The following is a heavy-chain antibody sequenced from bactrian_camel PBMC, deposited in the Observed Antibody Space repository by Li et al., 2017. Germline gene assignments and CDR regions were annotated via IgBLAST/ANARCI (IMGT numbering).Heavy chain of an antibody. CDR3: ASVSTSATRCLLQPSSWYED. Sequence: HVQLVESGGGSVQAGGSLRLSCTASGFTFDDSSMGWYRQAPGNECELVSADTNDGNTYYADSVKGRFTISYDGAKNTVYLQMNSLEPEDTALYYCASVSTSATRCLLQPSSWYEDWGQGTQVTVS. V-gene: IGHV3S55*01. D-gene: IGHD4*01. CDR2: DTNDGNT. CDR1: GFTFDDSS. J-gene: IGHJ4*01.